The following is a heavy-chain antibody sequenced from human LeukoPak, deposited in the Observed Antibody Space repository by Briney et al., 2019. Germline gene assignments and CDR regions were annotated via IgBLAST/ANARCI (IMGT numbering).Heavy chain of an antibody. D-gene: IGHD4-17*01. V-gene: IGHV3-33*01. J-gene: IGHJ4*02. Sequence: PGRSLRLSCAASGFTFSSYGMHWVRQAPGKGLEWVAVIWYDGSNKYYADSVKGRFTISRDNSKNTLYLQMNSLRAEDTAVYYCARSSGGDYGDYYYFDYWGQGTLVTVSS. CDR2: IWYDGSNK. CDR1: GFTFSSYG. CDR3: ARSSGGDYGDYYYFDY.